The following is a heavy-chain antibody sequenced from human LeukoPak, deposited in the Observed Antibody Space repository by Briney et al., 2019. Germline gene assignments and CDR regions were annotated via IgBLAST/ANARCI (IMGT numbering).Heavy chain of an antibody. CDR2: IDWDDGK. V-gene: IGHV2-70*01. J-gene: IGHJ4*02. Sequence: SGPALVKPTQTLTLTCTFSGFSLSSGAMCVSWIRQPPGQALEWLAHIDWDDGKYYNTTLKTRLTISKDTSKNQVVLTMTNMDPVDTATYYCARRYEKGRNGGVVPAANVDYWGQGTLVTVSS. CDR1: GFSLSSGAMC. CDR3: ARRYEKGRNGGVVPAANVDY. D-gene: IGHD2-2*01.